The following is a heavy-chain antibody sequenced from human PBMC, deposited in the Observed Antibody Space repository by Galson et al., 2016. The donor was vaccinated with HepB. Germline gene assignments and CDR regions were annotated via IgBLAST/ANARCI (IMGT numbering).Heavy chain of an antibody. D-gene: IGHD3/OR15-3a*01. Sequence: SVKVSCKASGYSFTTYAVHWVRQAPGQRLEWMGWINTANGNTRYSQNFQGRVTITRDTSASIAYMELSSLRSEDTAVYYCARDVEDGAGPPTYDFYFDYWGQGTLVTVSS. CDR1: GYSFTTYA. CDR3: ARDVEDGAGPPTYDFYFDY. J-gene: IGHJ4*02. CDR2: INTANGNT. V-gene: IGHV1-3*04.